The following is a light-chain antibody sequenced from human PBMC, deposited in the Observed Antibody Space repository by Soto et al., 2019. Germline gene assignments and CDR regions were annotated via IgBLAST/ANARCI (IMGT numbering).Light chain of an antibody. J-gene: IGKJ5*01. CDR3: QQYYSTPIT. CDR2: WPS. V-gene: IGKV4-1*01. CDR1: QSVLYTSHNKTY. Sequence: DIVMTQCPDSLAVSLGERPTINCKSSQSVLYTSHNKTYLAWYQQKPGQPPKLLIYWPSTRESGVPDRFSGSGSETDFTLAISSLQAEDLAVYYCQQYYSTPITFGQGTRLEI.